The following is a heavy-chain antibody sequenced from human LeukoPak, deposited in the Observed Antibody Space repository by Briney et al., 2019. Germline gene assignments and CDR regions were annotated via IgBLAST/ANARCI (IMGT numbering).Heavy chain of an antibody. CDR2: IYYSGST. CDR3: ARGGHSGYDSYFDY. V-gene: IGHV4-59*01. J-gene: IGHJ4*02. D-gene: IGHD5-12*01. Sequence: SETLSLTCTVSGGSISSYYWSWIRQPPGKGLEWIGYIYYSGSTNYNPSLKSRVTISVDTSKNQFSLKLSSVTAADTAVYYCARGGHSGYDSYFDYWGRGTLVTVSS. CDR1: GGSISSYY.